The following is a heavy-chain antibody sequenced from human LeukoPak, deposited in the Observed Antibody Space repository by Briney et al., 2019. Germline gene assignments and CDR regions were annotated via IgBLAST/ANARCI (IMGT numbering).Heavy chain of an antibody. D-gene: IGHD5-24*01. CDR2: ISGSGNDP. CDR3: AKQFVDI. CDR1: GFTFSNYA. V-gene: IGHV3-23*01. J-gene: IGHJ5*02. Sequence: GGSLRLSCVASGFTFSNYAMNWVRQAPGKGLEWVSSISGSGNDPSYADSVKGRFTTSRDNFRSTLYLQMNSLRAEDTAVYYCAKQFVDIWGQGTLVTVSS.